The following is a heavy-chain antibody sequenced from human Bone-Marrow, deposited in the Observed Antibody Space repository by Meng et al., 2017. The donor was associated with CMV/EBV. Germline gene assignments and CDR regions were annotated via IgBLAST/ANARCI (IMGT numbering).Heavy chain of an antibody. CDR3: ARHKYGDEYFLDY. CDR2: ISYDGSTK. CDR1: GFIFGDHA. Sequence: GGPLRLSCSASGFIFGDHAMHWVRQAPGKGLEWVAVISYDGSTKYFADSVKGRYTIYRDNYRDTLFLQMNSLTTEDTGLYYCARHKYGDEYFLDYWGQRTRVTVSS. D-gene: IGHD4-17*01. J-gene: IGHJ4*02. V-gene: IGHV3-30*01.